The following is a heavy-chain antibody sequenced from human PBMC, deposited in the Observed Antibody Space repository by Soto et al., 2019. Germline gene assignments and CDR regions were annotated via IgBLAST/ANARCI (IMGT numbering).Heavy chain of an antibody. D-gene: IGHD6-13*01. J-gene: IGHJ5*02. CDR1: GFTFSSYS. CDR3: ARDQAAAARYWFDP. Sequence: GGSLRLSCAASGFTFSSYSMNWVRQAPGKGLEWVSSISSSSSYIHYADSVKGRFTISRDNAKNSLYLQMNSLRAEDTAVYYCARDQAAAARYWFDPWGQGTLVTVSS. CDR2: ISSSSSYI. V-gene: IGHV3-21*01.